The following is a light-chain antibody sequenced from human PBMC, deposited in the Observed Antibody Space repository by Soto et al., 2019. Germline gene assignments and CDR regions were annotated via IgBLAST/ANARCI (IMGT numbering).Light chain of an antibody. CDR1: QSLDDW. CDR2: KAS. J-gene: IGKJ4*01. V-gene: IGKV1-5*03. CDR3: QQYQSYSVT. Sequence: DIQMTQSPSTLSASVGDRVTITCRASQSLDDWLAWYQHKPGTAPKLLIYKASTLDSGVPSRFSGSGSGTEFTLTISSLQPDDFATYYCQQYQSYSVTFGGGTKVEIK.